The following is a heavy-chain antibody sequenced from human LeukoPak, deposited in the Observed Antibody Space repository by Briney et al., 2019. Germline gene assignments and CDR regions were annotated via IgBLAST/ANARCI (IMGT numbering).Heavy chain of an antibody. Sequence: GGSLRLSCAASGFTFSSYAMSWVRQAPGKGLEWVSAISGSGDNTYYADSVRGRFTISRDNSKNTLYLQMNSLRAEDTAIYYCAKYFEAMAHYYYGMDVWGRGTTVAVSS. CDR3: AKYFEAMAHYYYGMDV. D-gene: IGHD5-24*01. J-gene: IGHJ6*02. CDR2: ISGSGDNT. V-gene: IGHV3-23*01. CDR1: GFTFSSYA.